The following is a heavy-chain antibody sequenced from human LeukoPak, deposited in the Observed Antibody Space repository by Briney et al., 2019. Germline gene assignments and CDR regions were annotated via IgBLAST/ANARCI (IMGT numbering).Heavy chain of an antibody. V-gene: IGHV3-20*04. CDR2: INWDGGST. CDR3: ASGASVTTAF. CDR1: GFTFKDYG. J-gene: IGHJ4*02. D-gene: IGHD4-17*01. Sequence: GGSLRLSCATSGFTFKDYGMNWVRQAPGKGLEWVAGINWDGGSTGYADSVKGRFTISRDNAKNSLYLQMNSLRAQDTAVYYFASGASVTTAFWGQGTLVTVSS.